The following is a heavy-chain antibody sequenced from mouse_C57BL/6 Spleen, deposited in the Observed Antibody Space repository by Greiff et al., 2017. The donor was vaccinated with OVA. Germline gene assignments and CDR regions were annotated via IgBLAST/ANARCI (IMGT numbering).Heavy chain of an antibody. CDR2: IYPGDGDT. V-gene: IGHV1-80*01. CDR1: GYAFSSYW. Sequence: VMLVESGAELVKPGASVKISCKASGYAFSSYWMNWVKQRPGKGLEWIGQIYPGDGDTNYNGKFKGKATLTADKSSSTAYMQLSSLTSEDSAVYFCAREGLYDGYYPFAYWGQGTLVTVSA. D-gene: IGHD2-3*01. J-gene: IGHJ3*01. CDR3: AREGLYDGYYPFAY.